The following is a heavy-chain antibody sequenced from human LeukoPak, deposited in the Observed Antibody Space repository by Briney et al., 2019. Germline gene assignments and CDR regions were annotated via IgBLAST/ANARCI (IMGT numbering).Heavy chain of an antibody. CDR3: ARLREIPVFGVVTKSTSYFDY. CDR1: GFPFSIYG. J-gene: IGHJ4*02. Sequence: GGSLTLSCAGSGFPFSIYGMNWVRQAPGKGLEWVSGISPGGGHTYYAASVNGRFTISRDNDKNSLYLQINSLRAENTAVYYAARLREIPVFGVVTKSTSYFDYWGQGTLVTVSS. CDR2: ISPGGGHT. D-gene: IGHD3-3*01. V-gene: IGHV3-21*01.